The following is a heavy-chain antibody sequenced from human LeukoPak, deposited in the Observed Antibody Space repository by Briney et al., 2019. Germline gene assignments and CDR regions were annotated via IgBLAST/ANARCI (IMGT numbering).Heavy chain of an antibody. CDR1: GYNFSRYY. D-gene: IGHD3-3*01. J-gene: IGHJ4*02. Sequence: EASVKVSCKASGYNFSRYYMHWVRQAPGQGLEWMGWINPNSGGTNCAQKFQGRVTMTRDTSISTAYMELSRLRSDDTAVYYCARASGFWSGYSLTHYWGQGTLVTVSS. CDR3: ARASGFWSGYSLTHY. V-gene: IGHV1-2*02. CDR2: INPNSGGT.